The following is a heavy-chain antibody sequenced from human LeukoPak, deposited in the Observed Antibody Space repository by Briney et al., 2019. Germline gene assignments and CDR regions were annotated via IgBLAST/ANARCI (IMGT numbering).Heavy chain of an antibody. CDR1: GFTFSSYA. CDR3: XKVXRGSSDAFDI. CDR2: ISGSGGST. V-gene: IGHV3-23*01. Sequence: PGGSLRLSCAASGFTFSSYAMSWVRQAPGKGLEWVSAISGSGGSTYYADSVKGRFTISRDNSKNTLYLQMNGLRAEDTAVYYCXKVXRGSSDAFDIWGQGTMVTVSS. J-gene: IGHJ3*02. D-gene: IGHD3-10*01.